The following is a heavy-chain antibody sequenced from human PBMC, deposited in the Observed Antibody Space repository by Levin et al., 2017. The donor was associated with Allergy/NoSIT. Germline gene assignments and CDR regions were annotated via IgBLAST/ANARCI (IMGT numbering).Heavy chain of an antibody. CDR2: VNCNSGDT. CDR1: GYTFTDYY. Sequence: EASVKVSCKAAGYTFTDYYMHWVRQAPGQGLEWMGWVNCNSGDTNYAQKFQGRVTMTRDTSISTAYIELSSLRSDDTAVYYCARNDYGDYVQNFDYWGQGTLVTVSS. D-gene: IGHD4-17*01. J-gene: IGHJ4*02. V-gene: IGHV1-2*02. CDR3: ARNDYGDYVQNFDY.